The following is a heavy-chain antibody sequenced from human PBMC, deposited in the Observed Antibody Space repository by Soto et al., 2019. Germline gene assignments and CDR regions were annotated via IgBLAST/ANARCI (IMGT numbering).Heavy chain of an antibody. V-gene: IGHV1-46*01. D-gene: IGHD3-3*01. J-gene: IGHJ5*02. CDR1: GYTFTSYY. CDR3: ARDGVGSITIFGVDTPAWFDP. Sequence: GSVKVSCKASGYTFTSYYMHWVRQAPGQGLEWMGIINPSGGSTSYAQKFQGRVTMTRDTSTSTVYMELGSLRSEDTAVYYCARDGVGSITIFGVDTPAWFDPWGQGTLVTVSS. CDR2: INPSGGST.